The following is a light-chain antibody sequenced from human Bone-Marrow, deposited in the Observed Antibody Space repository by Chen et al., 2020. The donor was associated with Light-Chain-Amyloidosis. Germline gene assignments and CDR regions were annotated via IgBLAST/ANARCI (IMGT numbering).Light chain of an antibody. CDR3: QSADSSDTYVI. CDR2: KDS. Sequence: SLDLTQPPAVSVSPGHTARITCSGDTLPMQYTYWYQRKPGQAPQLVIYKDSQRPSGIPERFSGSSSGTIVTLTISGVQAEDEADYYCQSADSSDTYVIFGGGTKLTVL. V-gene: IGLV3-25*03. CDR1: TLPMQY. J-gene: IGLJ2*01.